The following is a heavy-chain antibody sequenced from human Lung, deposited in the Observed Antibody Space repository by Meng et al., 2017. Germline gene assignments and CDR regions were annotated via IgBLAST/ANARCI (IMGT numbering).Heavy chain of an antibody. D-gene: IGHD3-10*01. CDR3: ARTASVVRTVIKRETYYFEY. V-gene: IGHV1-46*01. Sequence: ASVKVSCKASGYSFTTYYMHWVRQAPGQGLEWMGIINPSGGSTSYAQNFQGRVIMTRDTATRTVYMELSSLRSDDTAVYYCARTASVVRTVIKRETYYFEYWGQGTLVTVSS. CDR2: INPSGGST. CDR1: GYSFTTYY. J-gene: IGHJ4*02.